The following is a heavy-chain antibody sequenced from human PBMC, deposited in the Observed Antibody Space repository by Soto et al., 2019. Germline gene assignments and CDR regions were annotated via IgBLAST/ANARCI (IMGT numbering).Heavy chain of an antibody. J-gene: IGHJ4*02. Sequence: PGGSLRLSCAASGSTFNNAWMNWVRQAPGKGLEWVGRITSEANGGTTDYAAPVKGRFTISRDDSKNTLYLQMNTLKTEDTAVYYCATEPAYYDSRSYHSPFDYWGQGTLVTVS. CDR1: GSTFNNAW. D-gene: IGHD3-22*01. CDR2: ITSEANGGTT. V-gene: IGHV3-15*01. CDR3: ATEPAYYDSRSYHSPFDY.